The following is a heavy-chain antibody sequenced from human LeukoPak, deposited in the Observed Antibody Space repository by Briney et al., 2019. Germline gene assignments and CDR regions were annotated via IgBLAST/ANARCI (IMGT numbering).Heavy chain of an antibody. CDR2: ISTYYGNT. CDR1: GYTFTTYG. CDR3: ARGIYFDY. Sequence: GASVTVSCKASGYTFTTYGISWVRQAPGQGLEWMGWISTYYGNTNYAQKLQGRVTMTTVTSTSTAYMELRSLRSDDTAVYYCARGIYFDYWGQGTLVTVSS. D-gene: IGHD1-26*01. V-gene: IGHV1-18*01. J-gene: IGHJ4*02.